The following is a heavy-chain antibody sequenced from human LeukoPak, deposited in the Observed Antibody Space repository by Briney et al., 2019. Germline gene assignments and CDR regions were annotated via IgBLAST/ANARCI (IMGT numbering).Heavy chain of an antibody. CDR2: INPNSGGT. CDR3: ARDGPIVATIIGGKGAYYYYYMDV. Sequence: ASVKVSCKASGYTFTGYYMHWVRQAPGQGLEWMGWINPNSGGTNYAQKFQGRVTMTRDTSISTAYMELSRLRSDDTAVYYCARDGPIVATIIGGKGAYYYYYMDVWGKGTTVTISS. J-gene: IGHJ6*03. V-gene: IGHV1-2*02. CDR1: GYTFTGYY. D-gene: IGHD5-12*01.